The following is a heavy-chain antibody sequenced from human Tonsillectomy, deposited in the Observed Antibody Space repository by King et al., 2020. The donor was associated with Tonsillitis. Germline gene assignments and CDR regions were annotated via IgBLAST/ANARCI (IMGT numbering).Heavy chain of an antibody. CDR2: IHHSGTT. D-gene: IGHD4-23*01. J-gene: IGHJ3*02. V-gene: IGHV4-31*03. CDR3: ARDNGGNDAFDM. Sequence: QVQLQESGPGLVKPSQTLSLTCRVSGGSISEGGGYWTWICHHSGKGIAWIGYIHHSGTTYYNPSLKSRVIISVDTSQNQFSLKLSSVTAADTAVYYCARDNGGNDAFDMWGQGTVVTVSS. CDR1: GGSISEGGGY.